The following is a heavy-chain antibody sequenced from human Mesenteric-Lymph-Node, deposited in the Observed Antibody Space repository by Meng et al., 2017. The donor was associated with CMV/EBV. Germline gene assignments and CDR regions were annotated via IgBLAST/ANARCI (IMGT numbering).Heavy chain of an antibody. Sequence: ASVKVSCKASGYTFTDYSIHWVRQAPGQGLEWMGWVNPNTGVTNFAQRFQGRVTITRDTSIRTTHMQVSSLTSDDTAVYYCARGHPLFTMVRGLSNRNQALDVWGQGTTVTVSS. CDR2: VNPNTGVT. D-gene: IGHD3-10*01. CDR3: ARGHPLFTMVRGLSNRNQALDV. J-gene: IGHJ6*02. V-gene: IGHV1-2*02. CDR1: GYTFTDYS.